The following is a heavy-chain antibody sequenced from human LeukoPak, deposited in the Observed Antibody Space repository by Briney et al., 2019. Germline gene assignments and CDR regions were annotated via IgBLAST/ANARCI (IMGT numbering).Heavy chain of an antibody. V-gene: IGHV3-9*01. J-gene: IGHJ4*02. CDR2: ISWNSGSI. CDR1: GFTFDDYA. CDR3: AKALYYYDSFDY. Sequence: PGRSLRLSCAASGFTFDDYAMHWVRHAPGKGLEWVSGISWNSGSIGYADSVKGRFTISRDNAKNSLYLQMNSLRAEDTALYYCAKALYYYDSFDYWGQGTLVTVSS. D-gene: IGHD3-22*01.